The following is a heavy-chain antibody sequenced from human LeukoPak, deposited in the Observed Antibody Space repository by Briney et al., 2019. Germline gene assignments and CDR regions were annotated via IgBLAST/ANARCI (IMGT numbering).Heavy chain of an antibody. Sequence: PGGSLRLSCATSGFTFSSYWMHWVRQAPGKGLVWVSQINSGGSNTNYADSVKGRFTISRDNAKNTLYLQMNSLRVEDTAVYYCAAAFDHWGQGTLVTVSS. J-gene: IGHJ4*02. CDR2: INSGGSNT. V-gene: IGHV3-74*01. CDR3: AAAFDH. CDR1: GFTFSSYW.